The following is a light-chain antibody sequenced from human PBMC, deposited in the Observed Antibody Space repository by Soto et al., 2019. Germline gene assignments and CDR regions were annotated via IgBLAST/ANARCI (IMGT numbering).Light chain of an antibody. CDR1: QSVSRY. J-gene: IGKJ5*01. CDR3: QQRSNWPIT. CDR2: DAS. V-gene: IGKV3-11*01. Sequence: PGERATLSCRASQSVSRYLAWYQQKPGQAPRLLIYDASNRATGIPARFSGSGSGTDFTLTISRLEPEDFAVYYCQQRSNWPITFGQGTRLEIK.